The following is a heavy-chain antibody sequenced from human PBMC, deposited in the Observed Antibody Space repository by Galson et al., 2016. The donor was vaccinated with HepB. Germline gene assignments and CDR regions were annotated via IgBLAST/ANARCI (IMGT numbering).Heavy chain of an antibody. CDR2: IYWDDDK. Sequence: LVKPTQTLTLTCDVSGFSLSTSGMAVAWIRQPPGKALEWFALIYWDDDKRYRPSLKSRITLTRDTYKNQVVLNMTNMDPAGTATYYCAHYRSGWFSTGPDALDTWGPGTMVTVSS. CDR1: GFSLSTSGMA. CDR3: AHYRSGWFSTGPDALDT. J-gene: IGHJ3*02. D-gene: IGHD6-19*01. V-gene: IGHV2-5*02.